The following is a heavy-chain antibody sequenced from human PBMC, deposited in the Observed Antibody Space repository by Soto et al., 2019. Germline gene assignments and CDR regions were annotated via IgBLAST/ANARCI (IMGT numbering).Heavy chain of an antibody. J-gene: IGHJ6*02. CDR3: ARDWVLGYCTNGVCYKTGTNYYGMDV. V-gene: IGHV3-48*02. D-gene: IGHD2-8*01. Sequence: GGSLRLSCAASGFTFSSYSMNWVRQAPGKGLEWVSYISSSSSTIYYADSVKGRFTISRDNAKNSLYLQMNSLRDEDTAVYYCARDWVLGYCTNGVCYKTGTNYYGMDVWGQGTTVTVSS. CDR1: GFTFSSYS. CDR2: ISSSSSTI.